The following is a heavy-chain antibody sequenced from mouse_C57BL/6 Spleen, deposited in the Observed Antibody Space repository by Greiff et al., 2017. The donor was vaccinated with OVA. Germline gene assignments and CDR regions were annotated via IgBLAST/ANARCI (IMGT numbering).Heavy chain of an antibody. J-gene: IGHJ4*01. CDR1: GYTFTSYW. D-gene: IGHD2-5*01. CDR2: IDPSDSYT. Sequence: QVQLKQPGAELVMPGASVKLSCKASGYTFTSYWMHWVKQRPGQGLEWIGEIDPSDSYTNYNQKFKGKSTLTVDKSSSTAYMQLSSLTSEDSAVYYCARRGSKGAMDYWGQGTSVTVSS. CDR3: ARRGSKGAMDY. V-gene: IGHV1-69*01.